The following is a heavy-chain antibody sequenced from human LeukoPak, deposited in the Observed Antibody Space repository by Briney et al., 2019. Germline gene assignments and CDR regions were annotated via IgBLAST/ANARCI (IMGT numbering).Heavy chain of an antibody. V-gene: IGHV3-23*01. D-gene: IGHD3-3*01. Sequence: GGSLRLSCAASGFTLSSYAMSWVRQAPGKGLEWVSAISGSDGSTYYADSVKGRFTISRDNSKSTLYLQMNSLRAEDTAVYYCAKGSGFSYYFDYWGQGTLVTVSS. CDR2: ISGSDGST. J-gene: IGHJ4*02. CDR1: GFTLSSYA. CDR3: AKGSGFSYYFDY.